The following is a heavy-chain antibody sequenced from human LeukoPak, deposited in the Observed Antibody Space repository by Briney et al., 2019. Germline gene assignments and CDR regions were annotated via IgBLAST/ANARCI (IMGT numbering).Heavy chain of an antibody. V-gene: IGHV3-73*01. CDR1: GFTFSGSA. CDR2: IRSKANSYAT. Sequence: GGSLRLSCAASGFTFSGSAMHWVRQASGKGLEWVGRIRSKANSYATAYAASVKGRFTISRDDSKNTAYLQMNSLKTEDTAVYYCARLHIAAAGPYNWFDPWGQGTLVTVSS. J-gene: IGHJ5*02. CDR3: ARLHIAAAGPYNWFDP. D-gene: IGHD6-13*01.